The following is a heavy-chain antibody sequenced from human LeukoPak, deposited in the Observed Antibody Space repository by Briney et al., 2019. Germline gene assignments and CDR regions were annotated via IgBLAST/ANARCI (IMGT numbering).Heavy chain of an antibody. CDR3: ARKDFSSGSFNY. V-gene: IGHV3-11*04. D-gene: IGHD3-22*01. J-gene: IGHJ4*02. CDR2: IGLNGYPL. Sequence: PGGSLRLSCAVSGFPFNVYYMRWSRQAPGKGREWISYIGLNGYPLYYEDSVKGRFTISRDHANNLLYLDMDSLTAEDTAVYYCARKDFSSGSFNYWGQGSLVTVSS. CDR1: GFPFNVYY.